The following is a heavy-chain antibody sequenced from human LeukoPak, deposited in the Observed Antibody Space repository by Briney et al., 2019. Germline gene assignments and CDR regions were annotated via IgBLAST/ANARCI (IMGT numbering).Heavy chain of an antibody. Sequence: GGSLRLSCAASGFTFSSYAMSWVRQAPGKGLEWVSAISGSGGSTYYADSVKGRFTISRDNSKNTLCLQMNSLRADDTAIYYCARGSGTAVAEGFAYWGQGTLVTVSS. CDR2: ISGSGGST. J-gene: IGHJ4*02. CDR1: GFTFSSYA. CDR3: ARGSGTAVAEGFAY. V-gene: IGHV3-23*01. D-gene: IGHD6-19*01.